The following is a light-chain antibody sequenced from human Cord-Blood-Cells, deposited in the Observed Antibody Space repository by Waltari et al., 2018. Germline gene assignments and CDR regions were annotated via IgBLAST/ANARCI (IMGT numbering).Light chain of an antibody. V-gene: IGLV2-14*01. Sequence: QSALTQPASVSGSPGQSIPISCTGTSSDVGGYNYVSWYQQHPGKAPRLMIYDVSHRPSGVSNRFSGSKSGNTASLTVSWLQAEDEADYYCSSYTSSSKVFGTGTKVTVL. CDR2: DVS. CDR1: SSDVGGYNY. CDR3: SSYTSSSKV. J-gene: IGLJ1*01.